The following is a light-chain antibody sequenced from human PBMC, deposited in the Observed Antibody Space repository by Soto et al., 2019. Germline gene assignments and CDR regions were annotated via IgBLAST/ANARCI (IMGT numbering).Light chain of an antibody. CDR2: DVT. J-gene: IGLJ1*01. CDR3: SSYTTSNTRQIV. CDR1: SSDVGGYNY. V-gene: IGLV2-14*03. Sequence: QSALPQPASVSGSPGQSITISCTGTSSDVGGYNYVSWYQHHPGKAPKLIIYDVTNRPSGVSNPFSGSKSGNTASLTISGLQPEDEADYYCSSYTTSNTRQIVFGTGTKVPVL.